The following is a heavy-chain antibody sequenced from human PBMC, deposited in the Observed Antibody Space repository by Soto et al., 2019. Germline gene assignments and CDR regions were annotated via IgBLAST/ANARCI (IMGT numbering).Heavy chain of an antibody. V-gene: IGHV3-23*01. D-gene: IGHD3-10*02. CDR3: ASSRKSFMSRYDY. J-gene: IGHJ4*02. CDR1: GFTFSSYA. Sequence: GGSLRLSCAASGFTFSSYAMSWVRQAPGKRLEWVSAISGSGGSTYYADSVKGRFTISRDNSKNQLYLQMNSLRAEDTAVYYWASSRKSFMSRYDYWAQRTLVTVSS. CDR2: ISGSGGST.